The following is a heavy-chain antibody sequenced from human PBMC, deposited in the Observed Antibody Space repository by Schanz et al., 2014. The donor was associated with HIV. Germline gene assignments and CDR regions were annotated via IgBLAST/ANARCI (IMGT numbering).Heavy chain of an antibody. CDR1: GFIFSDHF. V-gene: IGHV3-30*18. J-gene: IGHJ6*02. D-gene: IGHD3-16*01. CDR2: ISYDGTKK. Sequence: VQVVESGGGLVQPGGSLRLSCTTSGFIFSDHFMGWVRQAPGKGLEWVAVISYDGTKKHYADSMKGRFTISRDNSKNTLYLQINSLRIDDTAVYYCAKDGGSRGRRRGMDVWGQGTTVTVSS. CDR3: AKDGGSRGRRRGMDV.